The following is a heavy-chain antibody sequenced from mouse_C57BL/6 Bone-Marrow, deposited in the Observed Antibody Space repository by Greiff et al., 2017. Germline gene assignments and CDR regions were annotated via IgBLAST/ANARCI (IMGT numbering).Heavy chain of an antibody. CDR2: IDPANGNT. D-gene: IGHD2-14*01. V-gene: IGHV14-3*01. Sequence: EVQLQESVAELVRPGASVKLSCTASGFNIQNTYMHWVKQRHEQGLEWIGRIDPANGNTKYAPKFQGKDTITADTSSNTAYLQLSSLTSENTAIYDYAPYDGRRYYWGQGTTLTVSS. J-gene: IGHJ2*01. CDR1: GFNIQNTY. CDR3: APYDGRRYY.